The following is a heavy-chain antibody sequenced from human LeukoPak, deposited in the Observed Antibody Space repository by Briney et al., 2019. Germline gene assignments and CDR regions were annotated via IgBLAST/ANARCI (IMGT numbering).Heavy chain of an antibody. J-gene: IGHJ5*02. CDR2: FNSDGSGT. V-gene: IGHV3-74*01. CDR1: GFIFSSYW. D-gene: IGHD3-10*01. Sequence: GSLRLSCAASGFIFSSYWMHWVRQPPGKGLVWVSRFNSDGSGTTYADSVKGRFTISRDNAKNSLYLQMNSLRAEDTAVYYCAYMVRGGGIDPWGQGTLVTVSS. CDR3: AYMVRGGGIDP.